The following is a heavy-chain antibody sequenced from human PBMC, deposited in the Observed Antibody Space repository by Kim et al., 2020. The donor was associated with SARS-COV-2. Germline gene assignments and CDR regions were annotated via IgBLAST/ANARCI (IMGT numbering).Heavy chain of an antibody. CDR2: VYYSGST. J-gene: IGHJ4*02. CDR1: GGSISSGGYY. CDR3: ARVATVTAFRGYFDS. V-gene: IGHV4-31*03. D-gene: IGHD4-17*01. Sequence: SETLSLTCTVSGGSISSGGYYWSWIRQHPGKGLEWIGYVYYSGSTYYNPSLKSRGTISVDTFKNQFSLNLSPVAAADTAVYYCARVATVTAFRGYFDSWGQGTLVTVSS.